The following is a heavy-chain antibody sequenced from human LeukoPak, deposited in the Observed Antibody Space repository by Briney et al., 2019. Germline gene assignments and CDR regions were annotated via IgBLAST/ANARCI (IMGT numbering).Heavy chain of an antibody. J-gene: IGHJ6*02. CDR1: GFTFSTYS. CDR2: IRGGGSPI. CDR3: AKDRYCSSTSCQGLDV. Sequence: GGSLRLSCAASGFTFSTYSMNWVRQAPGKGLEWVSYIRGGGSPIYYADSVKGRFTISRDNSKNTLYLQINSLRAEDTAVYYCAKDRYCSSTSCQGLDVWGQGTTVTVSS. D-gene: IGHD2-2*01. V-gene: IGHV3-48*01.